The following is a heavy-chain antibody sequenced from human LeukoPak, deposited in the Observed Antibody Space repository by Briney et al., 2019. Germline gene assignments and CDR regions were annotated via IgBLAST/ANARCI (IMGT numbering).Heavy chain of an antibody. CDR1: GYSFTNYW. CDR2: IWPGDSDT. J-gene: IGHJ4*02. CDR3: ARQYYDVLTGFYIHFDY. Sequence: GESLKISCKGSGYSFTNYWIGWVRQMPGKGLEWMGIIWPGDSDTRYSPSFQGQVTISVDKSISTAYLQWSSLKASDTAIYYCARQYYDVLTGFYIHFDYWGQGTLVTVSS. V-gene: IGHV5-51*01. D-gene: IGHD3-9*01.